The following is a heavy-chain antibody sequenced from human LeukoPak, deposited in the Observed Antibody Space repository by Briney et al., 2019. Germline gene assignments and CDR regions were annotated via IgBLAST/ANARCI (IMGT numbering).Heavy chain of an antibody. CDR1: GFTFSSYG. CDR3: ARGASREGRYYYYGMDV. Sequence: PGRPLRLSCAASGFTFSSYGMHWVRQATGKGLEWVSAIGTAGDPYYPGSVKGRFTISGENAKNSLYLQMNSLRAGDTAVYYCARGASREGRYYYYGMDVWGKGTTVTVSS. D-gene: IGHD1-26*01. V-gene: IGHV3-13*05. J-gene: IGHJ6*04. CDR2: IGTAGDP.